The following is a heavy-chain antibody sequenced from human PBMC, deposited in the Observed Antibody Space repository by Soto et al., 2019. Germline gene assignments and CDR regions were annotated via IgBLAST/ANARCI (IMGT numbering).Heavy chain of an antibody. Sequence: QVQLVQSGAEVKKPGASVKVSGKASGYIFTSYGINWVRQAPGQGLEWMGWISAYNGNTIYAQKLQGRVTMTTDTSTSTAYMELRSVRSDVSAVYYCARDNGVLLPSLWGQGTLGIVSS. J-gene: IGHJ4*02. CDR3: ARDNGVLLPSL. CDR1: GYIFTSYG. V-gene: IGHV1-18*01. CDR2: ISAYNGNT. D-gene: IGHD1-26*01.